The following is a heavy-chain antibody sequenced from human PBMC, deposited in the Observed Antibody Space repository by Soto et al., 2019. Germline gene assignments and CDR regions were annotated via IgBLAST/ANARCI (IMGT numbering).Heavy chain of an antibody. J-gene: IGHJ6*02. CDR1: GYTFTGYY. D-gene: IGHD2-21*02. Sequence: WASVKVSCKASGYTFTGYYVLWVRQAPGQGPECMGWINPYTGGTNYAQKFQGRVTMTRDTSISTAYMELSELISDDTAVYYCATQFHHCGGDCYRGPYFGMDVWGQGTTVTVSS. CDR2: INPYTGGT. V-gene: IGHV1-2*02. CDR3: ATQFHHCGGDCYRGPYFGMDV.